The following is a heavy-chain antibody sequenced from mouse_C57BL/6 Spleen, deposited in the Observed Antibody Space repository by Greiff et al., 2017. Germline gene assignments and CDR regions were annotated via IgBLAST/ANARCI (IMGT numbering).Heavy chain of an antibody. J-gene: IGHJ4*01. CDR2: IYPGSGNT. D-gene: IGHD1-1*01. CDR1: GYSFTSYY. Sequence: QVQLQQSGPELVKPGASVKISCKASGYSFTSYYIHWVKQRPGQGLEWIGWIYPGSGNTKYNAKFKGKATLTADTSSSTAYMQLSILASADSAVYYCARGIYYYGSSYPYAMDYWGQGTSVTVSS. CDR3: ARGIYYYGSSYPYAMDY. V-gene: IGHV1-66*01.